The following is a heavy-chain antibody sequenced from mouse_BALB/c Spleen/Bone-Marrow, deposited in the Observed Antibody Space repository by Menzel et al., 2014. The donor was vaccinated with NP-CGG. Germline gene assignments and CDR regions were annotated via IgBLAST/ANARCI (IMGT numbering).Heavy chain of an antibody. J-gene: IGHJ1*01. D-gene: IGHD1-2*01. V-gene: IGHV5-4*02. Sequence: EVMLVESGGGLVKPGGSLKLSCAASGFTFSDYYMYWVRQTPEKRLEWVATISDGGSYTYYPDSVKGRFTISRDNAKNNLYLQMSSLKSEDTAMCYCARVVTTATLYWYFDVWGAGTTVTVSS. CDR1: GFTFSDYY. CDR3: ARVVTTATLYWYFDV. CDR2: ISDGGSYT.